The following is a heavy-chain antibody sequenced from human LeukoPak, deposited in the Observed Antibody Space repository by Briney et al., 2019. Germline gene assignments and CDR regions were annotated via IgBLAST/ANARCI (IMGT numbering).Heavy chain of an antibody. CDR2: MSNSGENT. D-gene: IGHD2/OR15-2a*01. V-gene: IGHV3-33*05. J-gene: IGHJ4*02. CDR3: ATRSYF. Sequence: GGSLRLSCAASGFTFSSYSMQWVRQTPGKGLEWVGIMSNSGENTFYGEAVKGRFTISRDNSQNTLYLQMNSLRAEDTAAYYCATRSYFGGQGTLVTVSS. CDR1: GFTFSSYS.